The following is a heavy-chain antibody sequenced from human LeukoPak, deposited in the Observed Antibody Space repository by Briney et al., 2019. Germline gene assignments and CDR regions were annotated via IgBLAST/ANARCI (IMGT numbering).Heavy chain of an antibody. CDR2: IIPVFGTT. CDR3: ARWARGVVVSNFDL. CDR1: GGAFSSYA. V-gene: IGHV1-69*13. J-gene: IGHJ2*01. D-gene: IGHD2-21*01. Sequence: SVKVSCKASGGAFSSYAISWVRQAPGQGLEWMGGIIPVFGTTNYAQKFQGRVTITADESTSTAYMELSSLRSEDTAVYYCARWARGVVVSNFDLWGRGTLVTVSS.